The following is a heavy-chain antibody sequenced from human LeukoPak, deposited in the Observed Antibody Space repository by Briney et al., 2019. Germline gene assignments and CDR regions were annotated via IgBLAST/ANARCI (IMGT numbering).Heavy chain of an antibody. CDR2: IYYNRSI. Sequence: SQTLSLTCTVSGASISSGTYYWSWIRQHPGKGLEWIGYIYYNRSIYYNPSLKSRVTISVDTSKNQLSLKLSSVTAADTAVYYCARDLLDTAMVHYWYFDLWGRGTLVTVSS. D-gene: IGHD5-18*01. J-gene: IGHJ2*01. V-gene: IGHV4-31*03. CDR1: GASISSGTYY. CDR3: ARDLLDTAMVHYWYFDL.